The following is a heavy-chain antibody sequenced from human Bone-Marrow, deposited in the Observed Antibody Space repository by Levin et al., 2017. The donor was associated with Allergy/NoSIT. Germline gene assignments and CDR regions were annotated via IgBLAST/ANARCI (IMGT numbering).Heavy chain of an antibody. J-gene: IGHJ4*02. Sequence: PGGSLRLSRAASGFSFNDHSMNWVRQAPGKGLEWVGRTRNKANIYTTEYAASVKGRFTISRDDSRSSLFLQMNSLQTEDTAVYYCAREGDSSAYYIDFDYWGQGTLVTVSS. V-gene: IGHV3-72*01. CDR3: AREGDSSAYYIDFDY. CDR2: TRNKANIYTT. CDR1: GFSFNDHS. D-gene: IGHD6-19*01.